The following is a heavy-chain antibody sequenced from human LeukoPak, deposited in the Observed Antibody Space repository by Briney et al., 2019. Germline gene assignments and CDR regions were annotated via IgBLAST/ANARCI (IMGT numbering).Heavy chain of an antibody. CDR1: GGSISRGDHY. CDR2: INHSGSA. J-gene: IGHJ4*02. V-gene: IGHV4-34*01. Sequence: PSETLSLTCTVSGGSISRGDHYWSWIRQPPGKGLEWIGEINHSGSANYNPSLKSRVTLSIDKSKNQFSLKLSSVTAADTAVYYCARGRLYYYGSGSYRPLDYWGQGTLVTVSS. D-gene: IGHD3-10*01. CDR3: ARGRLYYYGSGSYRPLDY.